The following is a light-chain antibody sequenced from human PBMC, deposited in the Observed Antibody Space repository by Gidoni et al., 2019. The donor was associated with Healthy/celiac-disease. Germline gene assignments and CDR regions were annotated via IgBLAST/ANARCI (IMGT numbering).Light chain of an antibody. Sequence: DIKVTRSPSSLSASVGDRVTITCRASQSICSYLTWYQQKPGKAPKLLIYAASSVQRGVPSSFRGSGSVTDFTLSISSLQPEDFATYYCQQSYSTPWTFGQGTKVEIK. J-gene: IGKJ1*01. CDR2: AAS. CDR3: QQSYSTPWT. V-gene: IGKV1-39*01. CDR1: QSICSY.